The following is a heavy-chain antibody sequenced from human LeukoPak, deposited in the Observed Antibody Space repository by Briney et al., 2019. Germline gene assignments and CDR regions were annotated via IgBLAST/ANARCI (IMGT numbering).Heavy chain of an antibody. Sequence: GESLKISCKGSGYSFTNYWIGWVRQMPGRGLEWMGIIYPDDSDTRQSPSFQGQVTKSADKSISTAYLQWSSLEASDTATYYCARLAKARRDGYNFGFDSWGQGTLVTVSS. CDR2: IYPDDSDT. CDR1: GYSFTNYW. D-gene: IGHD5-24*01. V-gene: IGHV5-51*01. J-gene: IGHJ4*02. CDR3: ARLAKARRDGYNFGFDS.